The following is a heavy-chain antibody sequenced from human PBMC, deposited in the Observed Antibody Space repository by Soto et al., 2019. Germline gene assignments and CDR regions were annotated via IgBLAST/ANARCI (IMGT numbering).Heavy chain of an antibody. CDR3: ARADYYDSSGFYYDC. CDR2: INPSGGST. CDR1: GYIFTNHY. J-gene: IGHJ4*02. D-gene: IGHD3-22*01. Sequence: WASVKVSCKASGYIFTNHYIHWVRQAPGQGLEWMGIINPSGGSTNYLQKFQGRITMTRDTSTSTVYMELSSLRSEDTAVYFCARADYYDSSGFYYDCWGQGSLVTVSS. V-gene: IGHV1-46*01.